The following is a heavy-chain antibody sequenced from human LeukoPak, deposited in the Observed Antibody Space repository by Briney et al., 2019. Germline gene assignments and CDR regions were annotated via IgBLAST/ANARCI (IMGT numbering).Heavy chain of an antibody. CDR3: ARHSICFAP. CDR1: GGSISSSSYY. Sequence: ASETLSLTCTVSGGSISSSSYYWGWIRQPPGKGLEWIGNIYYSGSTYYNPSLKSRVTISVDTSKNQFSLKLSSVTAADTAVYYCARHSICFAPWGQGTLVTVSS. V-gene: IGHV4-39*01. J-gene: IGHJ5*02. CDR2: IYYSGST.